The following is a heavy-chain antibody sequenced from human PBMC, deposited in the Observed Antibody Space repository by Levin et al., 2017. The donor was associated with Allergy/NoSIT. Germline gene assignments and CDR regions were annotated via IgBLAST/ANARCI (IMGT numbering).Heavy chain of an antibody. D-gene: IGHD4-17*01. Sequence: GGSLRLSCAASGFTFSTYALSWVRQAPGKGLEWVSGLSGSGGSTYYADSVKGRFTISRDNSKNTLYLHMNSLRAEDTAVYYCAKAGHFGDYFDDWGQGTLVTVSS. CDR2: LSGSGGST. CDR1: GFTFSTYA. J-gene: IGHJ4*02. CDR3: AKAGHFGDYFDD. V-gene: IGHV3-23*01.